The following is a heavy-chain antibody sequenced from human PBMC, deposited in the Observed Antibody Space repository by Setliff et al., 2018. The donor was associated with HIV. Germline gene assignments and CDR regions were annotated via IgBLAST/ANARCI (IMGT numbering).Heavy chain of an antibody. J-gene: IGHJ4*02. Sequence: SETLSLTCNVSGGSFIGSRFQSTWIRQPPGRGLEWIGDIAYSGTTVYTNYNPSLESRVTVSEDTSRHQFFLKLTSVTADDTGIYYCARGPPFAFWGQGLLVT. CDR2: IAYSGTTVYT. CDR1: GGSFIGSRFQ. CDR3: ARGPPFAF. V-gene: IGHV4-39*07.